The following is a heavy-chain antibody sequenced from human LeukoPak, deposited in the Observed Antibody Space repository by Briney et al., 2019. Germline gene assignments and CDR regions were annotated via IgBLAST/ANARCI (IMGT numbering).Heavy chain of an antibody. CDR3: ARAPYYYDSSGYFGWFDP. D-gene: IGHD3-22*01. Sequence: SETLSLTCAVYGGSFSGYYWSWIRQPPGKGLEWIGEINHSGSTNYNPSLKSRVTISVDTPKNQFSLKLSSVTAADTAVYYCARAPYYYDSSGYFGWFDPWGQGTLVTVSS. V-gene: IGHV4-34*01. CDR2: INHSGST. CDR1: GGSFSGYY. J-gene: IGHJ5*02.